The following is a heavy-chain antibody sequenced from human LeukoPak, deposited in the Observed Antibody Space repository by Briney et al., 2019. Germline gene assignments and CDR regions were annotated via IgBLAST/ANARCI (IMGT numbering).Heavy chain of an antibody. Sequence: PGGSLRLSCAASGFNFIDYSMNWVRQAPGKGLEWISYIGISSGNTKYGDSVKGRFTISRDKARNSLYLQMNSLRVEDTAMYYCARDHRYAFDNWGHGTLVTVSS. J-gene: IGHJ4*03. CDR2: IGISSGNT. V-gene: IGHV3-48*01. CDR3: ARDHRYAFDN. CDR1: GFNFIDYS. D-gene: IGHD5-12*01.